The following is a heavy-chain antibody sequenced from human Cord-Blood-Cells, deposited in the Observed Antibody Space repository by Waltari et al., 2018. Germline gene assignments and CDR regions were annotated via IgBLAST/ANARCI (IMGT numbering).Heavy chain of an antibody. Sequence: QVQLVQSGAEVKKPGASVKVSCKASGYTFTGHYMHWVRQAPGQGLEWMGWINPNSGGTNYAQKFQGRVTMTRDTSISTAYMELSRLRSDDTAVYYCARGYHDFWSGYYDAFDIWGQGTMVTVSS. CDR2: INPNSGGT. V-gene: IGHV1-2*02. CDR3: ARGYHDFWSGYYDAFDI. J-gene: IGHJ3*02. CDR1: GYTFTGHY. D-gene: IGHD3-3*01.